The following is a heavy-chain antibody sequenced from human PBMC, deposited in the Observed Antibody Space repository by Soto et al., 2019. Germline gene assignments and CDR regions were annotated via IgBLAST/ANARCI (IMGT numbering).Heavy chain of an antibody. Sequence: PGGSLRLSCAASGFTFADYAMTWVRQAPGKGLDWVSTVSASGGTTYYADYVEGRFSISRDNSKNTLHLQMNSLSAVDTAVYYCAKDILTGSPHYWGQGTLVTVSS. CDR1: GFTFADYA. CDR3: AKDILTGSPHY. CDR2: VSASGGTT. D-gene: IGHD3-9*01. J-gene: IGHJ4*02. V-gene: IGHV3-23*01.